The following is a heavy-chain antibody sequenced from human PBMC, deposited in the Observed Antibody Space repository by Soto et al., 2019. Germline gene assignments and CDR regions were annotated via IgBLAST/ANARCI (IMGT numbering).Heavy chain of an antibody. V-gene: IGHV1-69*02. J-gene: IGHJ4*02. Sequence: QVHLVQSGAEEKKPGSSVKVSCKASGDTFSTYTINWVRQAPGQRLEWMGRIIPMLGMSNYALKFQGRVTSTADRSTTTVYLHLSSLRSDDTAVYYCARIYGSGSRAFDFWGQGTLVTVSS. CDR2: IIPMLGMS. D-gene: IGHD3-10*01. CDR3: ARIYGSGSRAFDF. CDR1: GDTFSTYT.